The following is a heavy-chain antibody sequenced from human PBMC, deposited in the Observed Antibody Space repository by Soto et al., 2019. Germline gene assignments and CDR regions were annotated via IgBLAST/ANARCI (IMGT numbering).Heavy chain of an antibody. D-gene: IGHD5-18*01. J-gene: IGHJ6*02. CDR3: ARRMPTGYSYGPVSAPNLQNYGMDV. CDR1: CGSISSGDYY. Sequence: SETLSLTCTVSCGSISSGDYYWSWIRQPPGKGLEWIGYIYYSGSTYYNPSLKSRVTISVDTSKNQFSLKLSSVTAADTAVYYCARRMPTGYSYGPVSAPNLQNYGMDVWGQGTTVTVSS. CDR2: IYYSGST. V-gene: IGHV4-30-4*01.